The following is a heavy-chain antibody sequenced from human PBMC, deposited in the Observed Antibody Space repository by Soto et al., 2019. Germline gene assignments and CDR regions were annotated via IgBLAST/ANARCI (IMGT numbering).Heavy chain of an antibody. D-gene: IGHD6-19*01. Sequence: QVQLVESGGGLVQPGGSVRLSCAASGFTFGDYEMSWIRQAAGKGPEWVSFLSRSGNTIYYADSVKGRFSISRDNAENSLYLQMESLRVEYTATYFCASSSDWYEADVFDMWGKGTMVTVSA. CDR3: ASSSDWYEADVFDM. CDR1: GFTFGDYE. J-gene: IGHJ3*02. V-gene: IGHV3-11*01. CDR2: LSRSGNTI.